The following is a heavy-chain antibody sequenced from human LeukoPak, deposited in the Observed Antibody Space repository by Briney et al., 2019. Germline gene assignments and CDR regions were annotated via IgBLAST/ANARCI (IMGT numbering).Heavy chain of an antibody. J-gene: IGHJ4*02. V-gene: IGHV1-46*01. Sequence: ASVKVSCKASGYTFTTYYLHWVRQAPGQGLEWMGLINPSGGSTSYALKFQGRVTMTRDTSISAAYMELSRLRSDDTAVYYCARVPNWNYFDYWGQGTLVTVSS. D-gene: IGHD1-20*01. CDR3: ARVPNWNYFDY. CDR2: INPSGGST. CDR1: GYTFTTYY.